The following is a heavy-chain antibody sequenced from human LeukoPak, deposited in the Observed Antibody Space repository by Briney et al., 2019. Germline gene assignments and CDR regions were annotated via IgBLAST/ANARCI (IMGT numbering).Heavy chain of an antibody. Sequence: PGGSLRLSCAASGFTFSSYAMTWVRQAPGKGLEWVSVISASGGGTSYADSVKGRSTISRDNSKTMLYLQMNSLSVEDTAVYYCAKGRSTSWKASYYFDCWGQGTQLTVSS. D-gene: IGHD2-2*01. CDR3: AKGRSTSWKASYYFDC. CDR1: GFTFSSYA. V-gene: IGHV3-23*01. CDR2: ISASGGGT. J-gene: IGHJ4*02.